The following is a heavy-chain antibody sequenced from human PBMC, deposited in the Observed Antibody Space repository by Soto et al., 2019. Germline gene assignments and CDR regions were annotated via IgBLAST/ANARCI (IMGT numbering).Heavy chain of an antibody. V-gene: IGHV4-39*01. J-gene: IGHJ4*02. CDR2: IYYSGST. CDR1: GGSISSSSYY. CDR3: ARGLRYFDWLSPYYFDY. D-gene: IGHD3-9*01. Sequence: SETLSLTCTVSGGSISSSSYYWGWIRQPPGKGLEWIGSIYYSGSTYYNPSLKSRVTISVDTSKNQFSLKLSSVTAADTAVYYCARGLRYFDWLSPYYFDYWGQGTLVTVSS.